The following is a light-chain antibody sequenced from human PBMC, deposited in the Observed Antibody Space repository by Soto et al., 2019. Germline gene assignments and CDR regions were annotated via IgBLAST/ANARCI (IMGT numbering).Light chain of an antibody. V-gene: IGLV2-23*01. CDR2: EGS. CDR1: SSDVGSYNL. CDR3: CSYAGSSTSYV. Sequence: QSVLTQPASVSGSPGQSITISCTGTSSDVGSYNLVSWYQQHPGKAPKHMIYEGSKRPSGVSNRFSGSKSGNTASLTISGFHAEDEADYYCCSYAGSSTSYVFGTGTKVTVL. J-gene: IGLJ1*01.